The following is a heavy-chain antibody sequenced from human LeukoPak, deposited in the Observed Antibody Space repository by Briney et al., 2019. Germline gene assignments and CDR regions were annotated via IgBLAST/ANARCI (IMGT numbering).Heavy chain of an antibody. CDR2: IYYSGST. V-gene: IGHV4-59*01. J-gene: IGHJ4*02. Sequence: PSETLSLTCTVSGGSISSYYWSWIRQPPGKGLERIGYIYYSGSTNYNPSLKSRVTISVDTSKNQFSLKLSSVTAADTAVYYCAGNYYDSTGPKYWGQGTLVTVSS. D-gene: IGHD3-22*01. CDR3: AGNYYDSTGPKY. CDR1: GGSISSYY.